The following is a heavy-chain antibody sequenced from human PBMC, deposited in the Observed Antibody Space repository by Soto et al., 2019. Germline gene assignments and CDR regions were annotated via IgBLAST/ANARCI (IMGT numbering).Heavy chain of an antibody. CDR2: GYHSGST. D-gene: IGHD6-13*01. CDR3: TGSYSTTAAPDY. V-gene: IGHV4-59*01. J-gene: IGHJ4*02. CDR1: GGSMSSYY. Sequence: SETLSLTCSVSGGSMSSYYCNWIRMPPGTGLEWIGYGYHSGSTNYNPTLTSRVSMSVDVSRNHFSLTLHSRTAADTAVDFCTGSYSTTAAPDYWGQGTLVTVSS.